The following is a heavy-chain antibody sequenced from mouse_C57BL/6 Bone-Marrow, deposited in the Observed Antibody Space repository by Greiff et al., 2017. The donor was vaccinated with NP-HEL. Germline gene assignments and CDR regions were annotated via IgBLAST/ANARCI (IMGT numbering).Heavy chain of an antibody. Sequence: VQLQQPGAELVKPGASVKLSCKASGYTFTSYWMQWVKQRPGQGLEWIGEIDPSDSYTNYNQKFKGKATLTVDTSSSTAYMQLSSLTSEDSAVYYCARSLYGSSGGYWGQGTTLTVSS. V-gene: IGHV1-50*01. CDR3: ARSLYGSSGGY. J-gene: IGHJ2*01. CDR2: IDPSDSYT. D-gene: IGHD1-1*01. CDR1: GYTFTSYW.